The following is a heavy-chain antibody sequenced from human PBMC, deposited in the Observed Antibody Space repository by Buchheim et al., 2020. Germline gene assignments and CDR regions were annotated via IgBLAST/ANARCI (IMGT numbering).Heavy chain of an antibody. V-gene: IGHV3-48*01. CDR2: ISSSSSTI. CDR3: ARGDYYYYGMDV. Sequence: EVQLVESGGGLVQPGGSLRLSCAASGFTFSSYRMNWVRQAPGKGLAWVSYISSSSSTIYYADSVKGRFTISRDNAKHSLYLQRNRLRAEDTAVYYCARGDYYYYGMDVWGQGTT. CDR1: GFTFSSYR. J-gene: IGHJ6*02.